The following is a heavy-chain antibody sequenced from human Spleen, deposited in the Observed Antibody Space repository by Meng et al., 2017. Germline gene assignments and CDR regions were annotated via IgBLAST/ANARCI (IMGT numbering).Heavy chain of an antibody. J-gene: IGHJ4*02. CDR1: GYTFPDYW. V-gene: IGHV1-2*06. CDR2: IDPNSGVT. Sequence: QVEVVQSGAEVKKPGASVKVSCKASGYTFPDYWLHWVRRAPGQGLEWMGRIDPNSGVTEYAQKFQGRVTVTGDTSISTAYMELSRLRSDDTAIYYCVRDEDISAAGKLFGDYWGQGTLVTVSS. D-gene: IGHD6-13*01. CDR3: VRDEDISAAGKLFGDY.